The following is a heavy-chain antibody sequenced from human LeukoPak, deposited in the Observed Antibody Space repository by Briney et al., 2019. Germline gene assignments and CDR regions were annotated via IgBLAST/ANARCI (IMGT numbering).Heavy chain of an antibody. CDR1: GYTFTGYY. D-gene: IGHD3-16*01. CDR2: INPSSGGT. Sequence: ASVKVSCKASGYTFTGYYMHWVRQAPGQGLEWMGWINPSSGGTNYAQKFQGRVTMTRDTSISTAYMELSRLRSDDTAVYYCARSTITFGYPPPPLNYWGQGTLVTVSS. V-gene: IGHV1-2*02. J-gene: IGHJ4*02. CDR3: ARSTITFGYPPPPLNY.